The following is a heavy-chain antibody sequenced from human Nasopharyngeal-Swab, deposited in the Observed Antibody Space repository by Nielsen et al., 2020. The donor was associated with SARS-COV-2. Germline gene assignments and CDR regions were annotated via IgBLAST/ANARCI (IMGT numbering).Heavy chain of an antibody. CDR1: GGSFSGYY. J-gene: IGHJ3*02. CDR2: INHSGST. Sequence: SETLSLTCAGFGGSFSGYYWSWIRQPPGKGLEWIGEINHSGSTNYNPSLKSRVTISVDTSKNQFFLDLSSVTAADTAVYYCARNKRRDGYNWSALDIWGQGTMVTASS. D-gene: IGHD5-24*01. V-gene: IGHV4-34*01. CDR3: ARNKRRDGYNWSALDI.